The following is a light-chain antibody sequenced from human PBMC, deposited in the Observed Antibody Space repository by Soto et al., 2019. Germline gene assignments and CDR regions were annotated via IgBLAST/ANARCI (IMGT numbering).Light chain of an antibody. CDR3: SSYVGTNSYV. CDR1: SSDVGGYNY. V-gene: IGLV2-8*01. Sequence: QSVLTQPPSGSGSPGQSVTISCTGTSSDVGGYNYVSWYQHHPGKAPKLIIYEVYKRPSGVPDRFSGSKSRNTAALTVSGLQAEDEADYYCSSYVGTNSYVFGTGTKVTVL. CDR2: EVY. J-gene: IGLJ1*01.